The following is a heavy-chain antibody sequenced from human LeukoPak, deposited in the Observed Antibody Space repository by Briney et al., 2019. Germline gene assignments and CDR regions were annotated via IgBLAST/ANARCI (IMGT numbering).Heavy chain of an antibody. V-gene: IGHV4-59*01. CDR2: IFYSGST. CDR1: GGSISGYY. J-gene: IGHJ5*02. Sequence: SETLSLTCTVSGGSISGYYWSWIRQPPGKGLEWIGYIFYSGSTNYNPSLKSRVTISGDTSKNQFSLKLSSVTAADTAVYYCARAHYCSGDSCYLGWFDPWGQGTLVTVSS. D-gene: IGHD2-15*01. CDR3: ARAHYCSGDSCYLGWFDP.